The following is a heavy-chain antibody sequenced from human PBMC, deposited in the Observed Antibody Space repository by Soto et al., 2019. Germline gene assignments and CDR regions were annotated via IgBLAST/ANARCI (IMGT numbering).Heavy chain of an antibody. J-gene: IGHJ4*02. Sequence: ASVKVSCKASGYTFTSYGISWVRQAPGQGLEWMGWISAYNGNTNYAQKLQGRVTMTTDTSTSTAYMELSSLRSEDTAVYYCALRDGGYSYGNFDYWGQGTLVTVSS. V-gene: IGHV1-18*01. D-gene: IGHD5-18*01. CDR2: ISAYNGNT. CDR1: GYTFTSYG. CDR3: ALRDGGYSYGNFDY.